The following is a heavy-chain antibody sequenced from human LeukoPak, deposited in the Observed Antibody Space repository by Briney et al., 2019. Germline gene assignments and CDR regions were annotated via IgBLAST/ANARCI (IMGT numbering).Heavy chain of an antibody. Sequence: GGSLRLSCVGSGFTITNYWMHWVRHAPGAGLVWVSRIHPDGSITTYADSVKGRFTISRDNAKNTLYLQMNSLRAEDTAVYYCAPQQAYSPYNWFDPWGQGTLVTVSS. CDR3: APQQAYSPYNWFDP. CDR2: IHPDGSIT. CDR1: GFTITNYW. J-gene: IGHJ5*02. D-gene: IGHD5-12*01. V-gene: IGHV3-74*03.